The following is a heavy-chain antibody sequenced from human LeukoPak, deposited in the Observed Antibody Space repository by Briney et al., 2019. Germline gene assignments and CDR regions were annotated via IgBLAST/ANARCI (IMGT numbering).Heavy chain of an antibody. J-gene: IGHJ4*02. V-gene: IGHV4-39*01. D-gene: IGHD4-17*01. CDR3: ARRVYGENAQFDY. CDR2: IYYSGST. CDR1: GGSISSSSYY. Sequence: PSETLSLTCTVSGGSISSSSYYWGWIRQPPGKGLEWIGGIYYSGSTYYNPSLKSRVTISVDTSKNQFSLKLSSVTAADTAVYYCARRVYGENAQFDYWGQGTLVTASS.